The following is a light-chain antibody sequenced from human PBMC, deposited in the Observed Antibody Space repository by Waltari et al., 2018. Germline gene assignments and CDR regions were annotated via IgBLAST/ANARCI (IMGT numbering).Light chain of an antibody. Sequence: QSFLTQPPSASGTPGQRVTISCSGSSSNIGSNTVTWYQQPPGTAPKLLIYSNNQWPSGVPDRFSGSKSGTSASLAISGLQSEDEADYYCAAWDDSLNGVVFGGGTKLTVL. V-gene: IGLV1-44*01. CDR1: SSNIGSNT. CDR3: AAWDDSLNGVV. J-gene: IGLJ2*01. CDR2: SNN.